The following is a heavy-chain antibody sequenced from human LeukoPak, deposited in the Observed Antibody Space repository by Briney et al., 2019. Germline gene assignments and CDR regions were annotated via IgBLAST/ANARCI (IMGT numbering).Heavy chain of an antibody. CDR2: IYTSGSI. CDR3: ARANVLLWFGEPYYFDY. CDR1: GGSISSYY. D-gene: IGHD3-10*01. J-gene: IGHJ4*02. V-gene: IGHV4-4*07. Sequence: SETLSLTCTVSGGSISSYYWSWIRQPAGKGLEWIGRIYTSGSITYNPSLKSRVSMSVDTSKNQFSLKLSSVTAADTAVYYCARANVLLWFGEPYYFDYWGQGTLVTVSS.